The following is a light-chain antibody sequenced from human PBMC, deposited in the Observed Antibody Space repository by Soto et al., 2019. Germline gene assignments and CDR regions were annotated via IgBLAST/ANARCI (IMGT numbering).Light chain of an antibody. CDR1: QSVSSSY. CDR2: GAS. V-gene: IGKV3-20*01. Sequence: EIVLTQSPGTLSLSPGERATLSCRASQSVSSSYLAWYQQKPGQTPRLLIYGASSRATGIPDGFSGSGSGTDFTLTISRLEPEDFAVYYCLQYGNSPFTFGPGTKVDVK. J-gene: IGKJ3*01. CDR3: LQYGNSPFT.